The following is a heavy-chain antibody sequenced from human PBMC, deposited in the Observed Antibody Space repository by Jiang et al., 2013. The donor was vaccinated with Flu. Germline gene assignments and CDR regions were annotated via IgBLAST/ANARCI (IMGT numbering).Heavy chain of an antibody. Sequence: GYTFTNYWIAWVRQMPRRARSGMGIVYPGDSRTKYSPSFQGQVTISVDKSINTAYLQWDSLNASDSALYYCARRGGSTYGYYFSGSFDAFDMWGQGTMVTVSS. CDR2: VYPGDSRT. V-gene: IGHV5-51*01. CDR3: ARRGGSTYGYYFSGSFDAFDM. D-gene: IGHD5-18*01. CDR1: GYTFTNYW. J-gene: IGHJ3*02.